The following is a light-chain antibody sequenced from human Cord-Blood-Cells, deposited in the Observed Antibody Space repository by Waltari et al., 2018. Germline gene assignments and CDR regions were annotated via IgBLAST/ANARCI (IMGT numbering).Light chain of an antibody. V-gene: IGLV2-14*01. J-gene: IGLJ3*02. Sequence: QSALTQPASVSGSPGQSITISCTGTSSDVGGYNYVSWYQQHPGKAPKLMFYDVSNRPSGVSNLFSGSKSGNTASLTISGLQAEDEAAYYCSSYTSSSRVFGGGTKLTVL. CDR3: SSYTSSSRV. CDR1: SSDVGGYNY. CDR2: DVS.